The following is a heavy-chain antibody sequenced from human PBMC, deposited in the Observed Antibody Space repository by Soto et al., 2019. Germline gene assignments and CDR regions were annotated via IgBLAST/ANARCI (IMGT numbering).Heavy chain of an antibody. CDR3: ARAVVTTTPNFDY. D-gene: IGHD5-12*01. CDR1: GYTFTSYA. CDR2: INPNSGVT. Sequence: ASVKVSCKASGYTFTSYAMHWVRQAPGQGLEWMGWINPNSGVTNYAQKLQGWVTLTRDTSISTAYMELSRLRSDDTALYYCARAVVTTTPNFDYWGQGALVTVSS. V-gene: IGHV1-2*04. J-gene: IGHJ4*02.